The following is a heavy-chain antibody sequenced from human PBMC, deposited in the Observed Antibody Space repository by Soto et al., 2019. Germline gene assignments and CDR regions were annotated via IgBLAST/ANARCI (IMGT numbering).Heavy chain of an antibody. D-gene: IGHD4-17*01. CDR3: ARDEMTTVTFDY. CDR1: GGSISSGDYY. J-gene: IGHJ4*02. CDR2: IYYSGST. Sequence: QVQLQESGPGLVKPSQTLSLTCTVSGGSISSGDYYWSWIRQPPGKGLEWIGYIYYSGSTYYNPSLKSRVTISVNKSKNQFSLKLSSVTAAVTAVYYCARDEMTTVTFDYWGQGTLVTVSS. V-gene: IGHV4-30-4*01.